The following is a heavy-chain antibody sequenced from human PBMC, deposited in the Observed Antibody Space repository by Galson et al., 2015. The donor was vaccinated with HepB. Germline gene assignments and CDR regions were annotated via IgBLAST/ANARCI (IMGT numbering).Heavy chain of an antibody. D-gene: IGHD3-16*01. CDR3: ARSAFTSNWYFEV. J-gene: IGHJ2*01. CDR1: GDSISRYH. Sequence: ETLSLTCKISGDSISRYHWSWIRQSPGKGLEWMGYVIYSGSTNYNPSLKSRLTISVDTSRNQFSLALTSVTAADTAVYYCARSAFTSNWYFEVWGRGTLVTVSS. CDR2: VIYSGST. V-gene: IGHV4-59*01.